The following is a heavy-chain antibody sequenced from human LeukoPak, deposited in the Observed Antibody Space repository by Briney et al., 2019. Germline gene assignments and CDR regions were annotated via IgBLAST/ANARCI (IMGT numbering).Heavy chain of an antibody. CDR2: IYYSGST. CDR1: GGSISSYY. CDR3: ARKFYNGAKNNFNY. V-gene: IGHV4-59*01. D-gene: IGHD1-1*01. J-gene: IGHJ4*02. Sequence: SETLSLTCTVSGGSISSYYWSWIRQPPGKGLEWIGYIYYSGSTNYNPSLKSRVTISVDTSKNQFSLKLSSVTAADTAVYYCARKFYNGAKNNFNYWGQETLVTVSP.